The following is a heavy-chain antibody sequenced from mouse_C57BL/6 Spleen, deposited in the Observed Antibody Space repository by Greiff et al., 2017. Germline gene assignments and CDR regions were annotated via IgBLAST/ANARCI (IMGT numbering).Heavy chain of an antibody. CDR2: ISSGSSSI. D-gene: IGHD4-1*01. V-gene: IGHV5-17*01. CDR3: AKSLNWDFDY. J-gene: IGHJ2*01. CDR1: GFTFSDYG. Sequence: VESGGGLVKPGGSLKLSCAASGFTFSDYGMHWVRQAPEKGLEWVAYISSGSSSIYYAETVKGRFTISRDNAKNTLFLQMTSLRSEDTAMYYCAKSLNWDFDYWGQGTTLTVSS.